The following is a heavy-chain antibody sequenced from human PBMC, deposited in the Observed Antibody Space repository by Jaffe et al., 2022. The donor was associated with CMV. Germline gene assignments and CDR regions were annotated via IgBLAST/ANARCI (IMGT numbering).Heavy chain of an antibody. CDR3: ARGPPTWIQLWLRRMYYFDY. D-gene: IGHD5-18*01. CDR2: INHSGST. J-gene: IGHJ4*02. V-gene: IGHV4-34*01. Sequence: QVQLQQWGAGLLKPSETLSLTCAVYGGSFSGYYWSWIRQPPGKGLEWIGEINHSGSTNYNPSLKSRVTISVDTSKNQFSLKLSSVTAADTAVYYCARGPPTWIQLWLRRMYYFDYWGQGTLVTVSS. CDR1: GGSFSGYY.